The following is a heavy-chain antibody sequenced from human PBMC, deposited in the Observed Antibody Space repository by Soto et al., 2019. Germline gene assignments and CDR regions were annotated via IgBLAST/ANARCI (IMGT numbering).Heavy chain of an antibody. Sequence: EVQLVESGGGLVQPGGSLRLSCAASGFTFSNYAMAWVRQAPGKGLEWVSTITYSGGSRDYADSVKGRFTISRDNSKYTMYVQMNSLRAEDTAVYYCAKKGYYDTSGYPIRYFGYWGQGSLVTVSS. J-gene: IGHJ4*02. CDR1: GFTFSNYA. D-gene: IGHD3-22*01. CDR3: AKKGYYDTSGYPIRYFGY. CDR2: ITYSGGSR. V-gene: IGHV3-23*04.